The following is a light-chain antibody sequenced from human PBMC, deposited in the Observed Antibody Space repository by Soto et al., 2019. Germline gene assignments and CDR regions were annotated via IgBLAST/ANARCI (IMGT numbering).Light chain of an antibody. CDR1: SSDVGGYNY. CDR3: GSYTRGNTVV. Sequence: QPVLTQPASVSGSPGQSITTSCTGTSSDVGGYNYVSWYQQHPGKAPKLIIYDVNNRPSGVSNRFSGSKSGNTASLTISGLQAEDEADYYCGSYTRGNTVVFGGGTKLTVL. CDR2: DVN. J-gene: IGLJ2*01. V-gene: IGLV2-14*01.